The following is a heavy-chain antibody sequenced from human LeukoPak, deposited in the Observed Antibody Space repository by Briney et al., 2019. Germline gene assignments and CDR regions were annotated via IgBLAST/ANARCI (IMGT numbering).Heavy chain of an antibody. CDR1: GFTFSSYT. CDR2: ISGSGGNT. V-gene: IGHV3-23*01. CDR3: AKVYCSSTSCFDP. Sequence: GGSLRLSCAASGFTFSSYTMSWVRQAPGKGLEWVSAISGSGGNTYYADSVKGRFTISRDNSKNTLYLQMNSLRAEDTAVYYCAKVYCSSTSCFDPWGQGTLVTVSS. D-gene: IGHD2-2*01. J-gene: IGHJ5*02.